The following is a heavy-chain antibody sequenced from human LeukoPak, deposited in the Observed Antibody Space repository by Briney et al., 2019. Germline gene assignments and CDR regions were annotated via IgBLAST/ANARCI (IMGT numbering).Heavy chain of an antibody. CDR1: GFTFDDYA. CDR3: TKDGHSCHFDY. V-gene: IGHV3-43*02. J-gene: IGHJ4*02. CDR2: ISEDGSST. D-gene: IGHD4-11*01. Sequence: GGSLRLSCAASGFTFDDYAMHWVRQAPGKGLEWVSFISEDGSSTYYADSVKGRFTISRDNSKNSLYLQMSSLRTDDTALYYCTKDGHSCHFDYWGQGTLVTVSS.